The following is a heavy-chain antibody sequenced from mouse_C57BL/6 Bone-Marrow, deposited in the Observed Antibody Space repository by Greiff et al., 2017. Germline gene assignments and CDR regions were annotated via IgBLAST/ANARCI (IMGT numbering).Heavy chain of an antibody. V-gene: IGHV5-17*01. CDR2: ISRGSSTI. Sequence: EVHLVESGGGLVKPGASLKLSCAASGFTFSDYGMHWVRQAPEKGLEWVAYISRGSSTIYYADTVKGRFTISRDNSKNTLFLQMTSLKSEDTAMYYCAREDYSNPFAYWGQGTLVTVSA. J-gene: IGHJ3*01. CDR1: GFTFSDYG. D-gene: IGHD2-5*01. CDR3: AREDYSNPFAY.